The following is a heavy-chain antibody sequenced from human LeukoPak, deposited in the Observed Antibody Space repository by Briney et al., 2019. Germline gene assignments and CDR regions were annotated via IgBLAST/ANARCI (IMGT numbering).Heavy chain of an antibody. Sequence: ASVKVSCKASGYTFTGYYMHWVRQAPGQGLEWMGWINPNSGGTNYAQKFQGRVTMTRDTSISTAYMELSRLRSDDTAVYYCARDLSGSYYDRSWDYWGQGTLVTVSS. CDR2: INPNSGGT. V-gene: IGHV1-2*02. CDR1: GYTFTGYY. D-gene: IGHD1-26*01. J-gene: IGHJ4*02. CDR3: ARDLSGSYYDRSWDY.